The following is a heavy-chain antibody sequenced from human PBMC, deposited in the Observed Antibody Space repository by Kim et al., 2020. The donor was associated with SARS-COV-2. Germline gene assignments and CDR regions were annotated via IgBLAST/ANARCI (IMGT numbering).Heavy chain of an antibody. CDR3: AKSARKSSGFDY. CDR1: GFTFGDYA. J-gene: IGHJ4*02. D-gene: IGHD3-10*01. V-gene: IGHV3-9*01. CDR2: ISWNSGSI. Sequence: GGSLRRSCAASGFTFGDYAMHWVRQAPGKGLEWVSGISWNSGSIGYADSVKGRFTISRDNAKNSLYLQMNSLRAEDTALYYCAKSARKSSGFDYWGQGTLVTVSS.